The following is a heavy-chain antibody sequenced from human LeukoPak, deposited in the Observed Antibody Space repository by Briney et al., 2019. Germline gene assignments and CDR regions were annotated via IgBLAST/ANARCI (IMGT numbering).Heavy chain of an antibody. CDR1: GGPISSDY. V-gene: IGHV4-59*01. CDR3: ARGEYSSSSYVGY. D-gene: IGHD6-6*01. J-gene: IGHJ4*02. Sequence: PSETLSLTCSVSGGPISSDYWGWIRQPPGKGLEWIGYIYYGGSTNYNPSLKSRVTISVDTSKNQFSLKVSSVTAADTAVYYCARGEYSSSSYVGYWGQGTLVTVSS. CDR2: IYYGGST.